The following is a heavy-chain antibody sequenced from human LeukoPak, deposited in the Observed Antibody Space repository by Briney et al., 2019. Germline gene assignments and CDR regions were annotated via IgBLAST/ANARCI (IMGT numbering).Heavy chain of an antibody. CDR2: VYYSGNT. V-gene: IGHV4-39*07. CDR1: GFIFSDYG. CDR3: TREYGFMTTVFHAFDI. Sequence: GSLRLSCAASGFIFSDYGMSWVRQPPGKGLEWIGSVYYSGNTYYNSSLKSRVTISVDTSKNQFSLKLSSVTAADTAIYYCTREYGFMTTVFHAFDIWGQGTMVTVSS. J-gene: IGHJ3*02. D-gene: IGHD4-17*01.